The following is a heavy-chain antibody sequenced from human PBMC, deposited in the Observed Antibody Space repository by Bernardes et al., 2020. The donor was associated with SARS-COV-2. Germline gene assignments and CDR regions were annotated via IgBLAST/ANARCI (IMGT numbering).Heavy chain of an antibody. CDR2: ISSNGGST. V-gene: IGHV3-64D*06. D-gene: IGHD3-3*01. Sequence: GGSLSLSCSASGFTFSSYAMHWVRQAPGKGLEYVSAISSNGGSTYYADSVKGRFTISRDNSKNTLYLQMSSLRAEDTAVYYCVKGILEWGTYYDFWSGYSVGASRGMDVWGQGTTVTVSS. CDR3: VKGILEWGTYYDFWSGYSVGASRGMDV. CDR1: GFTFSSYA. J-gene: IGHJ6*02.